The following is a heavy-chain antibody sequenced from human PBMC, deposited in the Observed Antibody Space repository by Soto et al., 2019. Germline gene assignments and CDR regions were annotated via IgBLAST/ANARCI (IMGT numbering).Heavy chain of an antibody. CDR2: INPNSGGT. CDR3: ARDHVGGYYYYGMDV. D-gene: IGHD2-15*01. V-gene: IGHV1-2*04. Sequence: GASVKVSCKASGYTFTGYYMHWVRQAPGQGLEWMGWINPNSGGTNYAQKFQGWVTMTRDTSISTAYMELSRLRSGDTAVYYCARDHVGGYYYYGMDVWGQGTTVTVSS. J-gene: IGHJ6*02. CDR1: GYTFTGYY.